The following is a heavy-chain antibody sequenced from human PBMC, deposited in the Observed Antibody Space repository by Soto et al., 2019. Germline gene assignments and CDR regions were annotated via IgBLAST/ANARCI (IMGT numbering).Heavy chain of an antibody. D-gene: IGHD5-18*01. Sequence: SETLSLTCTVSGGSVSSGSYYRSWIRQPPGKGLEWIGEINHSGSTNYNPSLKSRVTISVDTSKNQFSLKLSSVTAADTAVYYCARGRGYSYGDRIAAVGWWFDPWGQGNLVTVSS. CDR2: INHSGST. CDR1: GGSVSSGSYY. J-gene: IGHJ5*02. V-gene: IGHV4-39*07. CDR3: ARGRGYSYGDRIAAVGWWFDP.